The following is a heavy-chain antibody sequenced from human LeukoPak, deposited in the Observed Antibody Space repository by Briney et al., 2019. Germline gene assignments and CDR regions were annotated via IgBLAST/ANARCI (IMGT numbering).Heavy chain of an antibody. CDR1: GFTFSSYA. D-gene: IGHD3-16*01. CDR2: MSNDGNNE. V-gene: IGHV3-30-3*01. J-gene: IGHJ4*02. CDR3: ARDPVSTGLQINSDY. Sequence: GGSLRLSCAASGFTFSSYAMHWVRQAPGKGLEWVAVMSNDGNNEYYADSVKGRFTIFRDNSKNTLYLQMSSLRAEDTAVYYCARDPVSTGLQINSDYWGQGTLVTVSS.